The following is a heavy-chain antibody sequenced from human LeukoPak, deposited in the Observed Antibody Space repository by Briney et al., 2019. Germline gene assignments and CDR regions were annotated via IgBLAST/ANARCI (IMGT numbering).Heavy chain of an antibody. V-gene: IGHV1-24*01. J-gene: IGHJ6*03. Sequence: GASVKVSCKVSGYTLTELSMHWVRQAPGKGLEWMGGFDPEDGETIYAQKSQGRVTMTEDTSTDTAYMELSSLRSEDTAVYYCARLRERATTARNYYYYYMDVWGKGTTVTVSS. D-gene: IGHD4-11*01. CDR3: ARLRERATTARNYYYYYMDV. CDR1: GYTLTELS. CDR2: FDPEDGET.